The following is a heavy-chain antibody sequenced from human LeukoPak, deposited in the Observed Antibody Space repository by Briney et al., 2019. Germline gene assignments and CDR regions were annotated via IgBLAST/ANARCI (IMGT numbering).Heavy chain of an antibody. J-gene: IGHJ6*02. V-gene: IGHV3-7*03. CDR2: IDADGGKK. CDR3: ARLHRGEPYYYYYYGMDV. CDR1: GFSLSSYW. Sequence: PGGSLRLSCAVSGFSLSSYWMTWVRQAPGKGLEWVANIDADGGKKNFLESVRGRFTISRDNAENSLYLQMNSLRAEDTAVYYCARLHRGEPYYYYYYGMDVWGQGTTVTVSS. D-gene: IGHD1-14*01.